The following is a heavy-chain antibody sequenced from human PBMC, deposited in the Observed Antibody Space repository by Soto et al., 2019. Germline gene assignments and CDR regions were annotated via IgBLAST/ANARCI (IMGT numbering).Heavy chain of an antibody. CDR1: GFTFSSYS. D-gene: IGHD7-27*01. J-gene: IGHJ6*03. V-gene: IGHV3-21*01. CDR3: ARDFPYPPGDPSSKTYYYYYYMDV. Sequence: PGGSLRLSCAASGFTFSSYSMNWVRQAPGKGLEWVSSISSSSSYIYYADSVKGRFTISRDNAKNSLYLQMNSLRAEDTAVYYCARDFPYPPGDPSSKTYYYYYYMDVWGKGTTVTVSS. CDR2: ISSSSSYI.